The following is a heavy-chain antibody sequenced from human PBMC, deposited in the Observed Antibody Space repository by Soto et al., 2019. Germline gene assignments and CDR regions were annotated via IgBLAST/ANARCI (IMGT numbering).Heavy chain of an antibody. Sequence: LSQTLSLTCAISGDSVSSNSAAWNWIRQSPSRGLEWLGRTYYRSKWYNDYAVSVKSRITINPDTSKNQFSLQLNSVTPEDTAVYYCARLTWSSWTPEDYYGMDVWGQGTTVTVSS. D-gene: IGHD6-13*01. V-gene: IGHV6-1*01. J-gene: IGHJ6*02. CDR2: TYYRSKWYN. CDR3: ARLTWSSWTPEDYYGMDV. CDR1: GDSVSSNSAA.